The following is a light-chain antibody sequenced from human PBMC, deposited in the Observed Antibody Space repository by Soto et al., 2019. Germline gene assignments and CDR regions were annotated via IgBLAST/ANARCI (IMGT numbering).Light chain of an antibody. J-gene: IGKJ5*01. CDR2: WAS. V-gene: IGKV4-1*01. CDR3: QQYYTTPIT. CDR1: QSVLYSSNNKNY. Sequence: TQGRRSMAMSLGERATINCKSSQSVLYSSNNKNYLAWYQQKPGQPPKLVIYWASTRESGVPDRFSGSGSGTDFTLTVSSLQAEDVAVYYCQQYYTTPITFGQGTRLEI.